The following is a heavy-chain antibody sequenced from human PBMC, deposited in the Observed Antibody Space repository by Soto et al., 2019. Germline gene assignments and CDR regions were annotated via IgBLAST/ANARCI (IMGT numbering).Heavy chain of an antibody. Sequence: LRLSCVGSGFSFSDYSMNWVRQAPGKGLQWISYISSSSDDIHYADSVKGRFTVSRDNSRNTVYLEMNTLRADDTAVYYCAKEESSGYYRTADYWGQGTPVTVSS. CDR3: AKEESSGYYRTADY. CDR1: GFSFSDYS. V-gene: IGHV3-21*05. J-gene: IGHJ4*02. D-gene: IGHD6-19*01. CDR2: ISSSSDDI.